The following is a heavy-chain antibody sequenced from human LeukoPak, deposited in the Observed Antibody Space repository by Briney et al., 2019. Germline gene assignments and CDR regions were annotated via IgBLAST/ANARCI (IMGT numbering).Heavy chain of an antibody. V-gene: IGHV3-23*01. Sequence: GVSLRLSCAASGFTFGTYPMNWVRQAPGKGLEWVSGLYGNGVTRYYADSVKGRFAISRDNSKNILYLEMNSLRVEDTAVYYCAKDVKPDGLYDLDYWGQGTLVTVSS. D-gene: IGHD5/OR15-5a*01. CDR2: LYGNGVTR. CDR3: AKDVKPDGLYDLDY. J-gene: IGHJ4*02. CDR1: GFTFGTYP.